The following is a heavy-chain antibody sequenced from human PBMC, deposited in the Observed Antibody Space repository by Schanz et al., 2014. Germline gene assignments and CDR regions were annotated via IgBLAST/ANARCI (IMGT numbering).Heavy chain of an antibody. CDR1: GYIFINSG. V-gene: IGHV1-18*01. CDR3: ARYRRFFDRDDLFYFDS. CDR2: ISVYNHNK. D-gene: IGHD3-3*01. J-gene: IGHJ4*02. Sequence: QIQLVQSGPEVKKPGATVKVSCKASGYIFINSGISWVRQAPGQGLEWMGWISVYNHNKEYDQKFQGRVTMTTDTSSSTAGMALTDLRSDDTAAYYWARYRRFFDRDDLFYFDSWGQGTLVTVSS.